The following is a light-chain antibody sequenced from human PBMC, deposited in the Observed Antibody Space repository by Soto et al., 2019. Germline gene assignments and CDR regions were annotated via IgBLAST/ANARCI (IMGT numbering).Light chain of an antibody. J-gene: IGLJ2*01. CDR3: AAWDDSLSAVV. Sequence: QSVLTQPPSASGTPGQRVTISCSGSSSNIGSNYVYWYQQLPGTAPKLLIYRNNQRPSGVPDRFSGSKSGTSASLAISGLXSEXEADYYCAAWDDSLSAVVFGGGTKLTVL. CDR2: RNN. V-gene: IGLV1-47*01. CDR1: SSNIGSNY.